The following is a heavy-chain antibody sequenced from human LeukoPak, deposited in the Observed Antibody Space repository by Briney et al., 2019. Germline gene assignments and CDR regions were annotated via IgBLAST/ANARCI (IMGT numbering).Heavy chain of an antibody. CDR3: ARGFCSGGTCYFLIAFDY. D-gene: IGHD2-15*01. CDR2: TTSTGFTK. J-gene: IGHJ4*02. Sequence: GGSLRLSCAASGFTFSNYEMNWVRQAPGKGLEWISYTTSTGFTKYHADSVRGRFTISRDNAKNSLYLQMNSLKAEDTAVYYCARGFCSGGTCYFLIAFDYWGQGTLVTVPS. V-gene: IGHV3-48*03. CDR1: GFTFSNYE.